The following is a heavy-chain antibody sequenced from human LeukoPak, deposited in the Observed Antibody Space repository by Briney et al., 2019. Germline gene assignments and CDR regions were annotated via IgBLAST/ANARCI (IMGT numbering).Heavy chain of an antibody. J-gene: IGHJ6*03. V-gene: IGHV3-21*01. CDR2: ISSSSSYI. CDR1: GFTFSSYS. CDR3: ARGDEIGTIPYYMDV. Sequence: GGSLRLSCAASGFTFSSYSMSWVRQAPGKGLEWVSSISSSSSYIYYADSVKGRFTISRDNAKNSLYLQMNSLRAEDTAVYYCARGDEIGTIPYYMDVWGKGTTVTVSS. D-gene: IGHD3-3*01.